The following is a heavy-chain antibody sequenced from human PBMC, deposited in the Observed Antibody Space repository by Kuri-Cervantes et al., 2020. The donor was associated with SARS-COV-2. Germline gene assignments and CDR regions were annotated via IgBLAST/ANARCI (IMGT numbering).Heavy chain of an antibody. V-gene: IGHV1-3*01. Sequence: ASVKVSCKASGYTFTSYAMHWVRQAPGQRLEWMGWINAGNGNTKYSQKFQGRVTMTRDTSTSTVYMELSSLRSEDTAVYYCARDTYYYDSNGYYPTTTRFDYWGQGTLVTVSS. CDR2: INAGNGNT. CDR1: GYTFTSYA. CDR3: ARDTYYYDSNGYYPTTTRFDY. D-gene: IGHD3-22*01. J-gene: IGHJ4*02.